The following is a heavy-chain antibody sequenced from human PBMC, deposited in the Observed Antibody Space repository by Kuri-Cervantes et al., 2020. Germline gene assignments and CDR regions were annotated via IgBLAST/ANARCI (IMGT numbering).Heavy chain of an antibody. J-gene: IGHJ6*03. CDR3: ASTVYGYYMDV. CDR1: GGSIRSSSYY. D-gene: IGHD5/OR15-5a*01. CDR2: IYYSGST. V-gene: IGHV4-39*07. Sequence: SETLSLTCTVSGGSIRSSSYYWGWIRQPPGKGLEWIGSIYYSGSTYYNPSFKSRLTISVDTSKNEFSLKLSSVTAADTAVYYCASTVYGYYMDVWGRGTTVTVSS.